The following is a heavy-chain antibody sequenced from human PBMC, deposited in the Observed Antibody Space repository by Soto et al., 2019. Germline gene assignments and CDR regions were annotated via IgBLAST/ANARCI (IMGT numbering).Heavy chain of an antibody. CDR2: IYPGDSDT. J-gene: IGHJ4*02. V-gene: IGHV5-51*01. Sequence: PGESLKISCKGSGYSFTTYWIGWVRQMPGKGLEWMGIIYPGDSDTRYSPSFQGQVTISADKSITTAYLQWSSLKASDTAMYYCARERAYSYGSYKGLIRLHYFDTWGPGTLVTVSS. D-gene: IGHD3-10*01. CDR3: ARERAYSYGSYKGLIRLHYFDT. CDR1: GYSFTTYW.